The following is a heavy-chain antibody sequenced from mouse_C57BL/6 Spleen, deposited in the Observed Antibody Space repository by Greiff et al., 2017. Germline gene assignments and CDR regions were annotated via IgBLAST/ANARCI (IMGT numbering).Heavy chain of an antibody. V-gene: IGHV5-9*01. D-gene: IGHD3-2*02. Sequence: EVQRVESGGGLVKPGVSLKLSCAASGFTFSSYTMSWVRQTPEKRLEWVATISGGGGNTYYPDSVKGRFTISRDNAKNTLYLQMSSLRSEDTALYYCARTVDSSGYFDYWGQGTTLTVSS. J-gene: IGHJ2*01. CDR1: GFTFSSYT. CDR2: ISGGGGNT. CDR3: ARTVDSSGYFDY.